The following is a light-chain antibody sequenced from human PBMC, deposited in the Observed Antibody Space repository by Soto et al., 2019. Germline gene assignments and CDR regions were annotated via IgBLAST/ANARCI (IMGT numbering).Light chain of an antibody. CDR2: KAS. V-gene: IGKV1-39*01. CDR1: QTISSW. CDR3: QQSYGTPIT. Sequence: IQLTPSPSSLSASVVDRITITCRASQTISSWLAWYQQKPGKAPKLLIYKASTLKSGVPSRFSGSGSGTDFTLTITSLQPEDFATYYCQQSYGTPITFGQGTRLEIK. J-gene: IGKJ5*01.